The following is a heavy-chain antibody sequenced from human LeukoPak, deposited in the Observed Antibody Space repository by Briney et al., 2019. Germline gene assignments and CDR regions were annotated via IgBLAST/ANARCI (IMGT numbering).Heavy chain of an antibody. Sequence: PGGSLRLSCAVSGFTFSSYWMHWVRQAPGKGLVWVSRIDRDGSRINYADSVKGRFTISRDNSKNTLYLQMNSLRAEDTAVYYCAISEQWLVPLDYWGQGTLVTVSS. V-gene: IGHV3-74*01. CDR2: IDRDGSRI. CDR1: GFTFSSYW. D-gene: IGHD6-19*01. J-gene: IGHJ4*02. CDR3: AISEQWLVPLDY.